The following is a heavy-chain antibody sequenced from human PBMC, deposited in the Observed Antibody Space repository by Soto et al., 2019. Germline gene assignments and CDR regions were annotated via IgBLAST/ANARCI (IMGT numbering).Heavy chain of an antibody. J-gene: IGHJ6*02. CDR1: GYTFTSYG. Sequence: ASVKVACKASGYTFTSYGISWVRQAPGQGLEWMGWISAYNGNTNYAQKLQGRVTMTTDTSTSTAYMELRSLRSDDTAVYYCAREIPQLRCFESGGYGMYVWGQGTTVTVSS. D-gene: IGHD3-9*01. V-gene: IGHV1-18*01. CDR2: ISAYNGNT. CDR3: AREIPQLRCFESGGYGMYV.